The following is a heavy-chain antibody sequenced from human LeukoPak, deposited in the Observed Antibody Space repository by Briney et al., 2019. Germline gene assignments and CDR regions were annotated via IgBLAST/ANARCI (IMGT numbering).Heavy chain of an antibody. CDR2: VNPNGGST. V-gene: IGHV1-46*01. Sequence: ASVKVSCKASGYTFTSYFMHWVRQAAGQGLEWMGKVNPNGGSTSYAQKFQGRVTMTRDTSTSTVYMELSSLSSGDTAVYYCARGLGSGSYYGSWGQGTLVTVSS. D-gene: IGHD3-10*01. CDR3: ARGLGSGSYYGS. CDR1: GYTFTSYF. J-gene: IGHJ5*02.